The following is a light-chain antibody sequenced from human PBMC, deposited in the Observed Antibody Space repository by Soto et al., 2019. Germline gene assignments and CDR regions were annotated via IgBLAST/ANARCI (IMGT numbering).Light chain of an antibody. CDR2: GAS. V-gene: IGKV3-20*01. CDR3: QQYGSSPS. CDR1: QSININY. J-gene: IGKJ4*01. Sequence: EVVLTQSPGTLSLSPWERVTLSCRPSQSININYLACYQQKPGQAPRLLIYGASRRATGIPDRFSGSGSGTDFTLTISGLEPEDSAVYYCQQYGSSPSFGGGTKVDSK.